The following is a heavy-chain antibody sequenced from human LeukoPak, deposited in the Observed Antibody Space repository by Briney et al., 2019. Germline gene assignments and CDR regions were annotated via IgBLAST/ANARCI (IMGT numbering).Heavy chain of an antibody. J-gene: IGHJ3*02. D-gene: IGHD1-26*01. Sequence: GRSLRLSCAASGSTFSSYGMHWVRQATGKGLEWVSAIGTAGDTYYPGSVKGRFTISRENAKNSLYLQMNSLRAGDTAVYYCARSGSYGAFDIWGQGTMVTVSS. CDR3: ARSGSYGAFDI. V-gene: IGHV3-13*01. CDR1: GSTFSSYG. CDR2: IGTAGDT.